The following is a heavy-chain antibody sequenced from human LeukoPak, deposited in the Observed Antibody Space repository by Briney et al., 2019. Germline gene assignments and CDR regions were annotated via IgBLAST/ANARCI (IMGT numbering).Heavy chain of an antibody. CDR3: ARSGWVIAAAGHDFDY. J-gene: IGHJ4*02. V-gene: IGHV4-38-2*01. CDR1: GYSISSGYY. D-gene: IGHD6-13*01. CDR2: IYHSGST. Sequence: SETLSLTCAVSGYSISSGYYWGWIRQPPGKGLEWIGSIYHSGSTCYNPSLKSRVTISVDTSKNQFSLKLSSVTAADTAVYYCARSGWVIAAAGHDFDYWGQGTLVTVSS.